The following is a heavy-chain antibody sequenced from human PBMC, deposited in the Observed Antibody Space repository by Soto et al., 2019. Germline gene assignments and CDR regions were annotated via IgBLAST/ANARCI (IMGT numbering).Heavy chain of an antibody. CDR3: AGDRGGDLKAFDI. V-gene: IGHV3-21*01. D-gene: IGHD3-10*01. Sequence: EVQLVESGGGLVKPGGSLRLSCAASGFTFSSYSMNWVRQAPGKGLEWVSLISSSSSYIYYADSVKGRFTISRDNAKNSRYLKMNSLRAEDTAVYYGAGDRGGDLKAFDIWGQGTMVTVSS. J-gene: IGHJ3*02. CDR1: GFTFSSYS. CDR2: ISSSSSYI.